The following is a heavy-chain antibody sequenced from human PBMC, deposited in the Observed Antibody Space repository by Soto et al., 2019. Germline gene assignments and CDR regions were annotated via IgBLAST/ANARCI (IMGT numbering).Heavy chain of an antibody. CDR2: ISSSGSII. CDR1: GFTFSDYY. D-gene: IGHD3-9*01. CDR3: ARVVRYFDTPYGMDV. J-gene: IGHJ6*02. Sequence: GSLRLSCAASGFTFSDYYMSWIRQAPGKGLEWVSDISSSGSIIYYADSVKGRFTISRDNSKNTLFLQMNSLRAEDTAEYYCARVVRYFDTPYGMDVWGQGTTVTVSS. V-gene: IGHV3-11*01.